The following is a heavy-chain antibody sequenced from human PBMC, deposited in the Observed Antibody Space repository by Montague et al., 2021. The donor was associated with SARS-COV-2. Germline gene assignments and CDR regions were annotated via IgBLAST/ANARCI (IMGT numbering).Heavy chain of an antibody. D-gene: IGHD5-12*01. CDR3: ARRGRKLLPVATTIGGFDI. CDR1: GGSISSSNYY. V-gene: IGHV4-39*02. CDR2: IYDSGST. Sequence: SETLSLTCTVSGGSISSSNYYWDWIRQPPGKGLEWIGSIYDSGSTYYXXXLKSRVTISVDTSKNHFSLKLNSVTAADTAVYYCARRGRKLLPVATTIGGFDIWGQGTMVTVSS. J-gene: IGHJ3*02.